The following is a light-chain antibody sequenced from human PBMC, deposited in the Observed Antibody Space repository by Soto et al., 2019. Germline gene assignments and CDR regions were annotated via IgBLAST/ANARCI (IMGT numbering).Light chain of an antibody. Sequence: QSVLTQPPSVSAAPGQTVTISCSGSSSNIGNNYVSWYQQLPGTAPKLLIYDNNRRPSGIPDRFSGSKSGTSATLGITGLQTGDEGDYYCGTWESSLSAVVFGGGTKVTVL. J-gene: IGLJ2*01. V-gene: IGLV1-51*01. CDR3: GTWESSLSAVV. CDR1: SSNIGNNY. CDR2: DNN.